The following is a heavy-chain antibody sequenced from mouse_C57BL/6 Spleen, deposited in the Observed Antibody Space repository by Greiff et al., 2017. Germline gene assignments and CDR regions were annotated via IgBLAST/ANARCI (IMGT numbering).Heavy chain of an antibody. CDR2: IAPNSGGT. CDR3: ARRGSSYAMDY. J-gene: IGHJ4*01. CDR1: GYTFTSHW. D-gene: IGHD1-1*02. Sequence: VQLQHPAAELVKPGASVMLSCKASGYTFTSHWMHWLKPRPGRGLEWICRIAPNSGGTKYNEKGKSKATLTVDKPSSTAYMQLSSLTSEDSAVYYCARRGSSYAMDYWGQGTSVTVSS. V-gene: IGHV1-72*01.